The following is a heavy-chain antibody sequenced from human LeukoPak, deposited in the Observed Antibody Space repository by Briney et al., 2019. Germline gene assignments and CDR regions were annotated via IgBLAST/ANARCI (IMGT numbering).Heavy chain of an antibody. V-gene: IGHV3-74*01. J-gene: IGHJ4*02. CDR3: AVYCSGGCYSGLV. CDR2: INSDGSST. Sequence: TGGSLRLSCAASGFTFSSYWMHWVRQAPGKGLVWVSRINSDGSSTSYADSVKGRFTISRDNSKNTLYLQMNSLRAEDTAVYYCAVYCSGGCYSGLVWGQGTLVTVSS. D-gene: IGHD2-21*02. CDR1: GFTFSSYW.